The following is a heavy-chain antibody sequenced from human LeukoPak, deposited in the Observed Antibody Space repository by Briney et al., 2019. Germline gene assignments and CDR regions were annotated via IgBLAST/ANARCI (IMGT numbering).Heavy chain of an antibody. CDR3: AKGQLESPLVLFDY. CDR2: ISYDGSNK. D-gene: IGHD2/OR15-2a*01. J-gene: IGHJ4*02. CDR1: GFTFSSYG. Sequence: QSGGSLRLSCAASGFTFSSYGMHWVRQAPGKGLEWVAVISYDGSNKYYADSVKGRFTISRDNSKYTLYLQMNSLRAEDTAVYYCAKGQLESPLVLFDYWGQGTLVTVSS. V-gene: IGHV3-30*18.